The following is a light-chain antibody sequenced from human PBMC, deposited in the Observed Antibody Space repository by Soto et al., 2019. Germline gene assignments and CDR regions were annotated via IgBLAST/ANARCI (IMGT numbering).Light chain of an antibody. Sequence: DIQVTQSPSTLSASVGDRVTITCRASQNINRLLAWYQHKPRKAPQHLIYDASSLESGVPSRFSSSGSGTEFTLTISSLQPDDFATYYCQQYNSYQTFGQGTKVDIK. CDR1: QNINRL. V-gene: IGKV1-5*01. J-gene: IGKJ1*01. CDR2: DAS. CDR3: QQYNSYQT.